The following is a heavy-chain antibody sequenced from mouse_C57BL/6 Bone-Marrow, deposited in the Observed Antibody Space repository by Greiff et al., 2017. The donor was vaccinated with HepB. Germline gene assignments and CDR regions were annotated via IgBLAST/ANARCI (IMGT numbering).Heavy chain of an antibody. CDR3: ARDEDYDGYYFDY. V-gene: IGHV1-26*01. J-gene: IGHJ2*01. CDR1: GYTFTDYY. Sequence: EVQLQQSGPELVKPGASVKISCKASGYTFTDYYMNWVKQSHGKSLEWIGDINPNNGGTSYNQKFKGKATLTVDKSSSTAYMELRSLTSEDSAVYYCARDEDYDGYYFDYWGQGTTLTVSS. D-gene: IGHD2-3*01. CDR2: INPNNGGT.